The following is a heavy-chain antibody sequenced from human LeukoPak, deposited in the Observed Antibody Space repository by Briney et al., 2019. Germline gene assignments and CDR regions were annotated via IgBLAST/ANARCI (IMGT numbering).Heavy chain of an antibody. V-gene: IGHV3-30*04. D-gene: IGHD2-15*01. CDR3: ARVRHCSDSSCSGVLDY. J-gene: IGHJ4*02. Sequence: GGSLRLSCAASGFTFSNYPMHWVRQAPGKGLEWVAVISFDGSNKYYADSVKGRFTISRDTSRNTLNLQMNSLRAEDTAVYYCARVRHCSDSSCSGVLDYWGQGTLVIASS. CDR2: ISFDGSNK. CDR1: GFTFSNYP.